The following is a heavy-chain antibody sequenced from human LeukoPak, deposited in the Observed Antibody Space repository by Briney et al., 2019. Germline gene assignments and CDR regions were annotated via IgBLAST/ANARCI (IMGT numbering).Heavy chain of an antibody. J-gene: IGHJ4*02. CDR3: ASSSVRALGY. CDR2: INPNSGGT. V-gene: IGHV1-2*02. CDR1: RYIFTGYY. Sequence: ASVNVSCKGSRYIFTGYYIHWVRQAPGQGLEWMGWINPNSGGTNYAQKFQGRVTMTRDTSIRTVYMELSRLRSDDTAVYYCASSSVRALGYWGQGTLVTVSS. D-gene: IGHD2-15*01.